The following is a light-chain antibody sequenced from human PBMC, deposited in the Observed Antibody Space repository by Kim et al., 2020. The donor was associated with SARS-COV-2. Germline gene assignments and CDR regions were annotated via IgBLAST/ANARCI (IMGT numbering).Light chain of an antibody. Sequence: SFGDTDSITCRVSQTIHVCVAWYQQKPERAPNLLIYKASYLEEGVPSRFSGRRSGTEFTLTISGLQRKDFATYYCQQYNSDSPSTFGQGTKLEI. CDR3: QQYNSDSPST. J-gene: IGKJ2*02. CDR1: QTIHVC. CDR2: KAS. V-gene: IGKV1-5*03.